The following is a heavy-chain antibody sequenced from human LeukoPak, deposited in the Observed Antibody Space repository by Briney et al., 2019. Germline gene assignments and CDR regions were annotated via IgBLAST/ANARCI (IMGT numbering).Heavy chain of an antibody. CDR3: ARDGRWGNDYGGFDC. J-gene: IGHJ5*01. V-gene: IGHV1-69*13. D-gene: IGHD4-23*01. CDR1: GGTFSSYA. Sequence: SVKVSCKASGGTFSSYAISWVRQAPGQGLEWMGGIIPIFGTANYAQKFQGRVTITADESTSTAYMELSSLRSEDTAVYYCARDGRWGNDYGGFDCWGQGTLVTVSS. CDR2: IIPIFGTA.